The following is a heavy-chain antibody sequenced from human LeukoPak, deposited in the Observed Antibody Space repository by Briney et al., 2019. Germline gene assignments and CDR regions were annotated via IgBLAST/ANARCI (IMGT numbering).Heavy chain of an antibody. CDR2: INPNSGGT. Sequence: ASVKVSCKASGYTFTGYYMHWVRQAPGQGLEWMGWINPNSGGTNYAHKFQGWVTMTRDTSITTAYMGLSRLRSHDTAVYYCARAGIVGAKTLGLRSDFDIWGQGTMVTVSS. D-gene: IGHD1-26*01. CDR3: ARAGIVGAKTLGLRSDFDI. V-gene: IGHV1-2*04. CDR1: GYTFTGYY. J-gene: IGHJ3*02.